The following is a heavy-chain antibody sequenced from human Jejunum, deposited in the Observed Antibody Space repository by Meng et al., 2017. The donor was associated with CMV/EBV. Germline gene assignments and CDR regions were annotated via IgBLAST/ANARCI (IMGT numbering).Heavy chain of an antibody. J-gene: IGHJ4*02. CDR1: YLFTDYY. D-gene: IGHD1-7*01. CDR2: INPNSGGT. V-gene: IGHV1/OR15-1*01. CDR3: AKAPSGGWNYFFYFDN. Sequence: YLFTDYYMHWVRQAPGQELGWMGRINPNSGGTNYAQKFQGRVTMTRDTSISTAYTELSSLRSEDTATYYCAKAPSGGWNYFFYFDNWGQGTLVTVSS.